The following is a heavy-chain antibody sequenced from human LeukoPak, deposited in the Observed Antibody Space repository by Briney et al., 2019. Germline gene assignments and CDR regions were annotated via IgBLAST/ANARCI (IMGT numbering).Heavy chain of an antibody. CDR2: ISGHSGNT. J-gene: IGHJ5*02. CDR3: ASDFAWGSGGAPIDDNWLDP. CDR1: GYIFSNYG. Sequence: ASVKVSCKASGYIFSNYGITWVRQAPGHGLEWMGWISGHSGNTNYAQKFQDRATMTTDTSTSTAYMELRSLRFDDTAVYYCASDFAWGSGGAPIDDNWLDPWGQGILVTVSS. D-gene: IGHD7-27*01. V-gene: IGHV1-18*01.